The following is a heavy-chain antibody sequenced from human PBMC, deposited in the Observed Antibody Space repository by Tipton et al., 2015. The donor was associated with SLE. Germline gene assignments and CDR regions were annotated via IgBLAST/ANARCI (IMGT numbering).Heavy chain of an antibody. CDR1: GGSFSTYY. Sequence: TLSLTCAVYGGSFSTYYWTWVRQPPGKGLEWIGEINQSTGTNYNPALKSRVTISVDTSKNQFSLKLSSVTAADTAVYYCARQVGAKAFDIWGQGTMVTVSS. CDR3: ARQVGAKAFDI. CDR2: INQSTGT. V-gene: IGHV4-34*01. D-gene: IGHD1-26*01. J-gene: IGHJ3*02.